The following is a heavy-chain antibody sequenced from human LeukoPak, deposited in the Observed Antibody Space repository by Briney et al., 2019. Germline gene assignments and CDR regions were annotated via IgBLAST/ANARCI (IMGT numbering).Heavy chain of an antibody. V-gene: IGHV1-2*02. CDR2: INPNTGGT. D-gene: IGHD3-3*01. CDR3: AREAIFGVVTDSFDY. Sequence: ASVRVSCKASGHAFTGYNMHWVRQAPGQGLEWMGRINPNTGGTKYAQKFQGRVTMTRDTSISTAYMELSSLRSDDTAVYYCAREAIFGVVTDSFDYWGQGTQVTVSS. CDR1: GHAFTGYN. J-gene: IGHJ4*02.